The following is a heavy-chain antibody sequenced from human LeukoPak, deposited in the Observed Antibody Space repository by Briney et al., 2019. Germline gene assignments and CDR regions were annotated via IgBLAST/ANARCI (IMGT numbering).Heavy chain of an antibody. Sequence: PGGSLRLSCAVSGLTFTSYAMSWVRQAPGKGLEWVSAISGSGGSTYYADSVKGRFTISRDNSKSTLFLQMNSLRAEDTAVYYCAKDPRVGSRVATPCHWGQGTLVTVSS. CDR2: ISGSGGST. D-gene: IGHD5-24*01. CDR1: GLTFTSYA. J-gene: IGHJ4*02. CDR3: AKDPRVGSRVATPCH. V-gene: IGHV3-23*01.